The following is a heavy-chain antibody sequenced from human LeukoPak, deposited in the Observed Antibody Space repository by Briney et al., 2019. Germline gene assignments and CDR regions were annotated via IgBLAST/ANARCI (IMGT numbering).Heavy chain of an antibody. J-gene: IGHJ4*02. D-gene: IGHD3-22*01. Sequence: PSETLSLTCTVSGGSISSSSYYWGWIRQPPGKGLEWIGSIYYSGSTYYNPSLKSRVTISVDTSKNQFSLKLSSVTAADTAVYYCARSYYYDSSGYLYYWGQGTLVTVSS. V-gene: IGHV4-39*01. CDR3: ARSYYYDSSGYLYY. CDR2: IYYSGST. CDR1: GGSISSSSYY.